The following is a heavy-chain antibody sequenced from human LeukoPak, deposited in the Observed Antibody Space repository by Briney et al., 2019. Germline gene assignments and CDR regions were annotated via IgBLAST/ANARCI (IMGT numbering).Heavy chain of an antibody. Sequence: SQTLSLTCTVSGGSISSGGYYWSWIRRPPGKGLEWIGYIYHSGSTYYNPSLKSRVTISVDRSKNQFSLKLSSVTAADTAVYYCAREAWSASSDYWGQGTLVTVSS. CDR3: AREAWSASSDY. J-gene: IGHJ4*02. CDR2: IYHSGST. V-gene: IGHV4-30-2*01. CDR1: GGSISSGGYY. D-gene: IGHD2-2*01.